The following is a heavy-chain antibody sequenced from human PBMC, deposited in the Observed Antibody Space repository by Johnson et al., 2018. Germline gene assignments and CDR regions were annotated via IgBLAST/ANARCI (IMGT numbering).Heavy chain of an antibody. CDR3: AREGAGEAEYFQH. D-gene: IGHD1-26*01. Sequence: EVQLVESGGGLVQPGGSLRLSCAASGFTFRRNAMSWVRQAPGKGLEWVSAISGSGGNTYYADSVKGRFTISRDNSKNTLYLQMNSLRAEDTAGYYCAREGAGEAEYFQHWGQGTLVTVSS. J-gene: IGHJ1*01. V-gene: IGHV3-23*04. CDR2: ISGSGGNT. CDR1: GFTFRRNA.